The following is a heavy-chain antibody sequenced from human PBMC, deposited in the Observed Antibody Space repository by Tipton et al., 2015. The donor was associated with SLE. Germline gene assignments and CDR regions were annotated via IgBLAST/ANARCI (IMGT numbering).Heavy chain of an antibody. J-gene: IGHJ5*02. CDR1: GGSISSYY. Sequence: TLSLTCTVSGGSISSYYWSWIRQPPGEGLECIWYVYSSEDTHYNPSLKSRVSMSIDTSKNQFSLKVNSVTAADTAIYYCARGPGFCNGGNCQGDRRWFDPWGQGILVTVSS. CDR2: VYSSEDT. V-gene: IGHV4-59*01. D-gene: IGHD2-15*01. CDR3: ARGPGFCNGGNCQGDRRWFDP.